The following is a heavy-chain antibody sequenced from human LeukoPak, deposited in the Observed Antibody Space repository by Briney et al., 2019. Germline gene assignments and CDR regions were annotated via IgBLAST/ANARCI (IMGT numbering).Heavy chain of an antibody. CDR3: ARPLVSHGDFAY. J-gene: IGHJ4*02. V-gene: IGHV3-11*01. D-gene: IGHD4-17*01. CDR1: GFTFRYYY. CDR2: ISGSGSST. Sequence: GGSLRLSCAASGFTFRYYYMSWIRQAPGKGREWVSYISGSGSSTDYADSVKGRFTISRDNVKNSLHLQMNSLRAGDTAVYYCARPLVSHGDFAYWGQGTLVTVSS.